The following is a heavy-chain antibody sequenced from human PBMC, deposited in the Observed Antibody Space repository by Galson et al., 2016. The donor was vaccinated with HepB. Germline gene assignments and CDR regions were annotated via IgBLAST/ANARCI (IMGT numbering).Heavy chain of an antibody. CDR2: IHDSMST. CDR1: GGSISSYY. Sequence: SETLSLACTVSGGSISSYYWSWIRQPPGKGLEWIGNIHDSMSTNNNPSLKSRVTILVDTSKNQFSLKLSSVTAADTAVYYCARADNYYGSGTYHEAFDIWGQGTMVTVSS. D-gene: IGHD3-10*01. V-gene: IGHV4-59*01. CDR3: ARADNYYGSGTYHEAFDI. J-gene: IGHJ3*02.